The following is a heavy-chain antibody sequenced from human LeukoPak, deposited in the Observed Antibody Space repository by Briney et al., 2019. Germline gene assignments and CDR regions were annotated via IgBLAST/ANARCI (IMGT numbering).Heavy chain of an antibody. Sequence: GGSLRLSCGASELAFKNVWMSWVRQAPGKGLEWVGRISSKSDGGTTDYAAPVKGRFTISRDDSTNILFLQMSGLKAEDTALYFCITEPHDYGDFTFGYWGQGTLVTVSS. CDR2: ISSKSDGGTT. D-gene: IGHD4-17*01. J-gene: IGHJ4*02. V-gene: IGHV3-15*01. CDR3: ITEPHDYGDFTFGY. CDR1: ELAFKNVW.